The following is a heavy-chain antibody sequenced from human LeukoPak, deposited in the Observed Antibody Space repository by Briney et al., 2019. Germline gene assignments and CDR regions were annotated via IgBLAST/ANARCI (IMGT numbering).Heavy chain of an antibody. V-gene: IGHV4-59*08. J-gene: IGHJ4*02. Sequence: PSETLSLTCTVSGGSISSYYWSWIRQPPGKGLEWIGSIYYTGSTNYNPSLKSRVTISVDTFKNQFSLNLSSVTAADTAVYYCARYGLGTYSLDHWGQGTLVTVSS. D-gene: IGHD3-10*01. CDR2: IYYTGST. CDR1: GGSISSYY. CDR3: ARYGLGTYSLDH.